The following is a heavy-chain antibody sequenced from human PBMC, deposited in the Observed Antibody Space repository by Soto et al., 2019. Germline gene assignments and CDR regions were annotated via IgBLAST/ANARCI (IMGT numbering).Heavy chain of an antibody. CDR3: WKGVVVVPAAILESERYYYYYYGMDV. CDR1: GFTFSNAW. Sequence: GGSLRLSCAASGFTFSNAWMNWVRQAPGKGLEWVGRIKSKTDGGTTDYAAPVKGRFTISRDDSKNTLYLQMNSLKTEDTAVYYCWKGVVVVPAAILESERYYYYYYGMDVWGQGTTVTVSS. CDR2: IKSKTDGGTT. J-gene: IGHJ6*02. D-gene: IGHD2-2*02. V-gene: IGHV3-15*07.